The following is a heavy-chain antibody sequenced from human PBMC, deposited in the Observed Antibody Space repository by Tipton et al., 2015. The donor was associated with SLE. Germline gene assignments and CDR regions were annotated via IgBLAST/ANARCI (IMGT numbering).Heavy chain of an antibody. J-gene: IGHJ5*02. CDR1: GDSITSDY. V-gene: IGHV4-59*01. CDR2: ISYSGST. Sequence: LSLTCTVSGDSITSDYWTWLRQPPGKGLEGIGYISYSGSTNYYPSVRSRVSISLDTSKNQFSLKVKSVTTADTAVYYCARMRGGYNAHHWGQGILVTVSS. CDR3: ARMRGGYNAHH. D-gene: IGHD5-24*01.